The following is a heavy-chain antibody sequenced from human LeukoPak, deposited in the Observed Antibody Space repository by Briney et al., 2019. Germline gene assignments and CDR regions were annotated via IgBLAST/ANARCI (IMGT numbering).Heavy chain of an antibody. CDR3: AVGGSGVYYFDY. D-gene: IGHD6-19*01. CDR2: INHSGST. Sequence: SETLSLTCAVYGGSFSGYYWSWIRQPPGKGLEWIGEINHSGSTNYNPSLKSRVTISVDTSKNQFSLKLSSVTAADTAVYYCAVGGSGVYYFDYWGQGTLVTVSS. V-gene: IGHV4-34*01. J-gene: IGHJ4*02. CDR1: GGSFSGYY.